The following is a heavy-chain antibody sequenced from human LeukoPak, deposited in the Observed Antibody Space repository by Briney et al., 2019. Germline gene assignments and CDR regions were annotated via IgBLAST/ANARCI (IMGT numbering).Heavy chain of an antibody. D-gene: IGHD3-10*01. CDR1: GFTFSSYG. Sequence: GGSLRLSCAASGFTFSSYGMHWVRQAPGKGLEWVAVIWYDGSNKYYVDSVKGRFTISRDNSKNTLYLQMNSLRAEDTAVYYCAKDLNTMVRGVTLPYFDYWGQGTLVTVSS. J-gene: IGHJ4*02. V-gene: IGHV3-33*06. CDR3: AKDLNTMVRGVTLPYFDY. CDR2: IWYDGSNK.